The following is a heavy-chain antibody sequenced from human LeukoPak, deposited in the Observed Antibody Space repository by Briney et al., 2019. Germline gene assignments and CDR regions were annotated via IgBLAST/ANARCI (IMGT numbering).Heavy chain of an antibody. CDR2: INPTGDST. V-gene: IGHV1-46*01. J-gene: IGHJ4*02. CDR1: GYTFSSHY. CDR3: AREASGGYFDY. Sequence: GASVKVSCKASGYTFSSHYMHWVRQAPGQGLEWVGLINPTGDSTNYAQNFRGRVTMTRDTSTSTVYMDLNSLRSEDTAVYYCAREASGGYFDYWGQGTLVTVSS. D-gene: IGHD4-23*01.